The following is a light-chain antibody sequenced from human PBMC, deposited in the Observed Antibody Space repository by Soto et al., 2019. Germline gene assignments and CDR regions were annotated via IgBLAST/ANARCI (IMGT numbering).Light chain of an antibody. CDR1: QSVTSNY. CDR2: GIS. CDR3: QQYTAWPLT. J-gene: IGKJ1*01. V-gene: IGKV3-20*01. Sequence: EVVMTQSPSTLSVSPWEGSTLSCMASQSVTSNYLAWYQQKPGKAPRLLIHGISNRATGVPDRFSGSGSGTDFTLTISRLEPEDFAVYYCQQYTAWPLTFGQGTKVDIK.